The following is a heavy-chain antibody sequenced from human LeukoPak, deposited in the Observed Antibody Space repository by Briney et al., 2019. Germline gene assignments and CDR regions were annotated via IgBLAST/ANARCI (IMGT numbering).Heavy chain of an antibody. J-gene: IGHJ4*02. CDR1: GFTFSSYS. V-gene: IGHV3-48*04. CDR2: ISSSSSTI. CDR3: ARDSRSGSFAY. Sequence: GGSLRLSCAASGFTFSSYSMNWVRQAPGKGLEWVSYISSSSSTIYYADSVKGRFTISRDNAKNSLYLQMNSLRAEDTAVYYCARDSRSGSFAYWGQGTLVTVSS. D-gene: IGHD1-26*01.